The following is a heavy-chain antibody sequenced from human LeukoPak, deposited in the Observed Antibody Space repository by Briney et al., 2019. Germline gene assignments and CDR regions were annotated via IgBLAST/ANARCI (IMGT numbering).Heavy chain of an antibody. CDR1: GFTVSSNY. CDR2: IYSGGTT. J-gene: IGHJ4*02. D-gene: IGHD2-15*01. CDR3: ARDFERGSLDY. V-gene: IGHV3-53*01. Sequence: GGSLRLSCAASGFTVSSNYMSWVRQAPGKGLEWVSVIYSGGTTYYADSVKGRFTISRDNSKNTLYLQMNSLRAEDTAVYYCARDFERGSLDYWGQGTLVTVSS.